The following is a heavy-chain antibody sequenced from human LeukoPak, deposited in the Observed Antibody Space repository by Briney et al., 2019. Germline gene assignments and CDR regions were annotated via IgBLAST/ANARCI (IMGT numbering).Heavy chain of an antibody. CDR2: IYHSGST. J-gene: IGHJ3*02. D-gene: IGHD4-11*01. V-gene: IGHV4-30-2*01. Sequence: PSETLSLTCAVSGGSISSGGYSWSWLRQPPGKGLEWIGYIYHSGSTYYNPSLESRVTISVDRSKNQFSLKLSSVTAADTAVYYCARADDYSDYDIWGQGTMVTVSS. CDR1: GGSISSGGYS. CDR3: ARADDYSDYDI.